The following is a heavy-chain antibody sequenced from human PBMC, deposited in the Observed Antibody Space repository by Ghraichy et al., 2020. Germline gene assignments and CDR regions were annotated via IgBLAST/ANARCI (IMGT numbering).Heavy chain of an antibody. V-gene: IGHV3-21*01. J-gene: IGHJ6*02. CDR3: ARDQGDSSGYYIGYYYYYGMDV. CDR1: GFTFSSYS. D-gene: IGHD3-22*01. Sequence: LSLTCAASGFTFSSYSMNWVRQAPGKGLEWVSSISSSSSYIYYADSVKGRFTISRDNAKNSLYLQMNSLRAEDTAVYYCARDQGDSSGYYIGYYYYYGMDVWGQGTTVTVSS. CDR2: ISSSSSYI.